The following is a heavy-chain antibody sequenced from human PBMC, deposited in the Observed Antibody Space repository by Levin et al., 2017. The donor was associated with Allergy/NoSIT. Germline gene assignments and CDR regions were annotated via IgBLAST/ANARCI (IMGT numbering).Heavy chain of an antibody. J-gene: IGHJ6*03. CDR3: ARGGYYGSGSYYNYYYYYMDV. D-gene: IGHD3-10*01. CDR2: INHSGST. Sequence: TSSETLSLTCAVYGGSFSGYYWSWIRQPPGKGLEWIGEINHSGSTNYNPSLKSRVTISVDTSKNQFSLKLSSVTAADTAVYYCARGGYYGSGSYYNYYYYYMDVWGKGTTVTVSS. V-gene: IGHV4-34*01. CDR1: GGSFSGYY.